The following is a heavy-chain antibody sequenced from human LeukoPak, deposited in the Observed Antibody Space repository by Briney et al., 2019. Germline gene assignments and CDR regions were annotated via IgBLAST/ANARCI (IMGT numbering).Heavy chain of an antibody. D-gene: IGHD1-26*01. CDR2: INPNSGGT. J-gene: IGHJ4*02. CDR3: ARDLSVGATTSDY. V-gene: IGHV1-2*02. Sequence: GASVKVSCKASGYTFTGYYMHWVRQAPRQGLEWMGWINPNSGGTNYAQKFQGRVTMTRDTSISTAYMELSRLRSDDTAVYYCARDLSVGATTSDYWGQGTLVTVSS. CDR1: GYTFTGYY.